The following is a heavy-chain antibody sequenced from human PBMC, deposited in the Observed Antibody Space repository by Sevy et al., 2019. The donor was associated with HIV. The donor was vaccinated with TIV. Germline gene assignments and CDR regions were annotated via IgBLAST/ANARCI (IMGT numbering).Heavy chain of an antibody. CDR1: GFTSTPYA. J-gene: IGHJ3*01. Sequence: GGSLRLSCATSGFTSTPYAVAWVRQAPGKGLEWVAAISGSGAITYYADSRKARLIISRDRTNNTVYLQMKRLRAEDTALYHCAKDRYYFDSSGYYYHHDAFDVWGRGTMVTVSS. CDR2: ISGSGAIT. D-gene: IGHD3-22*01. CDR3: AKDRYYFDSSGYYYHHDAFDV. V-gene: IGHV3-23*01.